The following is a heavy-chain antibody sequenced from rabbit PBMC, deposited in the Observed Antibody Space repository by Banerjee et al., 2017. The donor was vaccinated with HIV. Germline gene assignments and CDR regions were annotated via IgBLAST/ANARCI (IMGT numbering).Heavy chain of an antibody. CDR1: GSDISRNA. Sequence: QEQLEESGGDLVTPEGSLTLTCTASGSDISRNAMCWVRQAPGKGLEWIGTIYAGSSGSAYYASWVNGRFTISRTSSTTVALQMTSLTAADTASYFCARDLAAVTGWNFGLWGQGT. V-gene: IGHV1S45*01. D-gene: IGHD7-1*01. CDR3: ARDLAAVTGWNFGL. J-gene: IGHJ4*01. CDR2: IYAGSSGSA.